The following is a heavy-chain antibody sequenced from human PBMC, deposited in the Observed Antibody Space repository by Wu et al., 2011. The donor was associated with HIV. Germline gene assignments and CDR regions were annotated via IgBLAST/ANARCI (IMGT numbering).Heavy chain of an antibody. V-gene: IGHV1-69*14. CDR3: ARSGGPVPVDTQVYYYYYYMDV. D-gene: IGHD2-2*01. J-gene: IGHJ6*03. CDR1: GNTFSGYA. CDR2: IIPIFGTP. Sequence: QVQLVQSGAEVKKAGSSVKVSCKASGNTFSGYAVSWVRQAPGQGLEWLGGIIPIFGTPNYAHKFQGRVTITADKSTSTAYMALSSLTSEDTAVYYCARSGGPVPVDTQVYYYYYYMDVWGKGTTVTVSS.